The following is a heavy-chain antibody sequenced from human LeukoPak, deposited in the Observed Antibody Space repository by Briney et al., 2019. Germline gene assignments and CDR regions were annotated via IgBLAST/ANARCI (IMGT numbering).Heavy chain of an antibody. CDR3: ARAGGSGWYRYMDV. Sequence: ASVKVSCKASGYTFTSYGINWVRQAPGQGLEWMGWISGYNGNTNYAQKFQGRVTMTTDTSTSTAYMELRSLRSDDTAVYYCARAGGSGWYRYMDVWGKGTTVTVSS. CDR2: ISGYNGNT. D-gene: IGHD6-19*01. J-gene: IGHJ6*03. CDR1: GYTFTSYG. V-gene: IGHV1-18*01.